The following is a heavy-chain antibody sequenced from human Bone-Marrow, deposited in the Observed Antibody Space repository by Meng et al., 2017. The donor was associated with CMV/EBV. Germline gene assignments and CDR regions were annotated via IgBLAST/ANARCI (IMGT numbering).Heavy chain of an antibody. CDR2: IRWNSGRI. CDR3: ARSCSSTSCYAAFDI. CDR1: GFTFDDNA. V-gene: IGHV3-9*01. D-gene: IGHD2-2*01. Sequence: SLKISCAASGFTFDDNAMHWVRQAPGKGLEWVSSIRWNSGRIGYADSVKGRFIISRDNAKNSLYLQMNSLRAEDTAVYYCARSCSSTSCYAAFDIWGQGTRVTF. J-gene: IGHJ3*02.